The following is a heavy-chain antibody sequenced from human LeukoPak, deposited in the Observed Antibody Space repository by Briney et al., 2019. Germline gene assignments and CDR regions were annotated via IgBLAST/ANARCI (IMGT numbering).Heavy chain of an antibody. Sequence: GGSLRLSCAASGFTFSSYWMSWVRQAPGKGLEWVANIKQDGSEKYYVDSVKGRFTISRDNAKNSLYLQMNSLRAEDTAVYYCARDYTSSWYKYAFNMWGQGTMVTVSS. J-gene: IGHJ3*02. CDR3: ARDYTSSWYKYAFNM. V-gene: IGHV3-7*01. CDR1: GFTFSSYW. D-gene: IGHD6-13*01. CDR2: IKQDGSEK.